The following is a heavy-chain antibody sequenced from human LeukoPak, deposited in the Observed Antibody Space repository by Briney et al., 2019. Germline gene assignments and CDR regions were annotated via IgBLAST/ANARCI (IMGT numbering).Heavy chain of an antibody. J-gene: IGHJ4*02. Sequence: GGSLRLSCAASGFSFSDYWMSWVRQAPGKGLEWVAKIKQDGSERYYVDSVKGRFTISRDNAKNSLYLQMSSLRDEDTAVYYCARGGFSRGDYWGKGTLVTVSS. CDR1: GFSFSDYW. CDR2: IKQDGSER. CDR3: ARGGFSRGDY. V-gene: IGHV3-7*01. D-gene: IGHD3-16*01.